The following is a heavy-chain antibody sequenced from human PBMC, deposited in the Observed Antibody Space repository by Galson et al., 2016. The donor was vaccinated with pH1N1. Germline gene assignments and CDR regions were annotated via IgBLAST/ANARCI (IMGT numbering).Heavy chain of an antibody. CDR2: ITASGDAT. V-gene: IGHV3-23*01. J-gene: IGHJ4*01. D-gene: IGHD1-1*01. CDR3: VTRRPTTTPGVIDY. Sequence: SLRLSCAASGFTFRNHVMSWVRQAPGKGPEWVSVITASGDATFYGHSVKGRFTISRDNSRSTVSLQMNSLRADGTAVYYCVTRRPTTTPGVIDYWGHGTLVTVS. CDR1: GFTFRNHV.